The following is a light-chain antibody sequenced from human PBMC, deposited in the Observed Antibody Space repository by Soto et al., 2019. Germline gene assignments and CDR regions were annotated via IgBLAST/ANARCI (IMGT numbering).Light chain of an antibody. Sequence: ELTQPLSVSVALGQTARITCGGNNIGSKNVHWYQQKPGQAPVLVIYRDSNRPSGIPERFSGSNSGNTATLTISRAQAGDEADYYCQVWDSSTYVFGTGTKVTVL. J-gene: IGLJ1*01. CDR2: RDS. CDR1: NIGSKN. CDR3: QVWDSSTYV. V-gene: IGLV3-9*01.